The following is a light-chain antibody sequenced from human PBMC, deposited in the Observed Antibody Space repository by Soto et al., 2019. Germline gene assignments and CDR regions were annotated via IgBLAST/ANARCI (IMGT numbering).Light chain of an antibody. Sequence: ALTQPASVSGSPGQSVTIPCTGTSSDVGGYNYVSWYQQHPGKAPKLMIYDVTNRPSGVSIRFSGSKSGNTASLTISGLQAEDEADYYCSSYTSSSTPYVFGTGTKLTVL. CDR3: SSYTSSSTPYV. V-gene: IGLV2-14*01. J-gene: IGLJ1*01. CDR2: DVT. CDR1: SSDVGGYNY.